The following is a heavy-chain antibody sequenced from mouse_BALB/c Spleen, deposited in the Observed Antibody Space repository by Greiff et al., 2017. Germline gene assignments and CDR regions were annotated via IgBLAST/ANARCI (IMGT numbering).Heavy chain of an antibody. CDR2: INSNGGST. V-gene: IGHV5-6-3*01. J-gene: IGHJ3*01. CDR1: GFTFSSYG. Sequence: EVMLVESGGGLVQPGGSLKLSCAASGFTFSSYGMSWVRQTPDKRLELVATINSNGGSTYYPDSVKGRFTISRDNAKNTLYLQMSSLKSEDTAMYYCARRYYGSSYGFAYWGQGTLVTVSA. CDR3: ARRYYGSSYGFAY. D-gene: IGHD1-1*01.